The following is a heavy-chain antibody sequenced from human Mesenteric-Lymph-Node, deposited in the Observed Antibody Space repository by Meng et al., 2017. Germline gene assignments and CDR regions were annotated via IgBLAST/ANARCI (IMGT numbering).Heavy chain of an antibody. CDR3: ARAPRTVVATMPVYYYYGMAV. Sequence: SVKVSCKASGGTFSSYAVSWVRQAPGQGLEWMGGIIPMFGIANYAQKFQDRVTITTGESTNTAYMELSSLRSEDTAVYYCARAPRTVVATMPVYYYYGMAVWGPGNTV. V-gene: IGHV1-69*05. D-gene: IGHD5-12*01. CDR2: IIPMFGIA. CDR1: GGTFSSYA. J-gene: IGHJ6*01.